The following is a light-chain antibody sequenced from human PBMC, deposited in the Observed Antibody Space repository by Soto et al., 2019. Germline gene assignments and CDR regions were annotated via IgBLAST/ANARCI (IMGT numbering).Light chain of an antibody. J-gene: IGKJ1*01. CDR2: WAS. CDR1: QSVLYSSNNKNY. Sequence: DILMTQSPDSLAVSLGERATINCKSSQSVLYSSNNKNYLAWYQQKPGQPPKLLIYWASTRESGVPDRFSGSGSGTDFTLTISSLQAEDVAVYYCQQYYSTPLTFGQGTKV. V-gene: IGKV4-1*01. CDR3: QQYYSTPLT.